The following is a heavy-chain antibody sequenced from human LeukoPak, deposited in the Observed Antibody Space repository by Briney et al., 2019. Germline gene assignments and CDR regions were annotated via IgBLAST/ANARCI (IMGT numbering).Heavy chain of an antibody. CDR1: GFTFSSYS. CDR2: ISSSSSYI. Sequence: GGSLRLSCAASGFTFSSYSMNWVRQAPGKGLEWVSSISSSSSYIYYADSVKGRFTISRDNAKNSLYLQMNRLRAEDTAVYYCARGGTYYYDSSGYDAFDIWGQGTMVTVSS. J-gene: IGHJ3*02. CDR3: ARGGTYYYDSSGYDAFDI. D-gene: IGHD3-22*01. V-gene: IGHV3-21*01.